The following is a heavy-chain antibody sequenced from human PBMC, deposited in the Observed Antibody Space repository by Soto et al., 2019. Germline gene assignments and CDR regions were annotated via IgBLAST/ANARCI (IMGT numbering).Heavy chain of an antibody. J-gene: IGHJ6*02. CDR1: GFTFNRFG. D-gene: IGHD2-8*01. CDR3: ARTGLQIVQATSYYYGLDV. V-gene: IGHV3-33*01. Sequence: QVQLVESGGGVVQPGTSLRLSCEASGFTFNRFGMHWVRQAPGKGLEWVAVIWHDGTNKYYVDSVRGRFTISRDNSKDTLYLQMTNLRADDTAVYYCARTGLQIVQATSYYYGLDVWGQGTTVTVSS. CDR2: IWHDGTNK.